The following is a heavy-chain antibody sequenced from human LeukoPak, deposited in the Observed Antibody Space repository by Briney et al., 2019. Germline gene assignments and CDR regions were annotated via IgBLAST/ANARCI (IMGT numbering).Heavy chain of an antibody. CDR3: ARDKGGSDKYYYGMDV. V-gene: IGHV4-4*07. CDR2: IYTSGST. Sequence: SETLSLTCTVSGGSISSYYWSWIRQPAGKGLEWIGRIYTSGSTNYNPSLKSRVTMSVDTSKNQFSLKLSSVTAADTAVYYCARDKGGSDKYYYGMDVWGQGTTVTVSS. D-gene: IGHD1-26*01. J-gene: IGHJ6*02. CDR1: GGSISSYY.